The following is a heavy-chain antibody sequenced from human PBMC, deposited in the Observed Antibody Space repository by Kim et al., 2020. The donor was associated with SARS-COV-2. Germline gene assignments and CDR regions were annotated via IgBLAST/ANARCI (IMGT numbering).Heavy chain of an antibody. V-gene: IGHV4-34*01. CDR1: GGSFSGYY. J-gene: IGHJ4*02. CDR2: INHSGST. Sequence: SETLSLTCAVYGGSFSGYYWSWIRQPPGKGLEWIGEINHSGSTNYNPSLKSRVTISVDTSKNQFSLKLSSVTAADTAVYYCARVHNYYDSSAQLLWGQGTLVTVCS. CDR3: ARVHNYYDSSAQLL. D-gene: IGHD3-22*01.